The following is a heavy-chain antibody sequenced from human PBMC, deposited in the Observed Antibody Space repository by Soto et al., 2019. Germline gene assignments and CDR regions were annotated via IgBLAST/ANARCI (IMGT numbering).Heavy chain of an antibody. CDR2: ISGSGGST. V-gene: IGHV3-23*01. J-gene: IGHJ4*02. CDR1: GFTFSSYA. D-gene: IGHD2-2*01. Sequence: GGSLRLSCAASGFTFSSYAVSWVRQAPGKGLEWVSAISGSGGSTYYADSVKGRFTISRDNSKNTLYLQMNSLRAEDTAVYYCAKPEDIVVVPAAPFDYWGQGTLVTVSS. CDR3: AKPEDIVVVPAAPFDY.